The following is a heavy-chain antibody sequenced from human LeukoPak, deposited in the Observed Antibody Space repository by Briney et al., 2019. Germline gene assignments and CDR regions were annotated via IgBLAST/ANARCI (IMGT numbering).Heavy chain of an antibody. CDR1: GFTFSSYE. J-gene: IGHJ6*03. CDR2: ISSSSSYI. Sequence: GGSLRLSCAASGFTFSSYEMNWVRQAPGKGLECVSSISSSSSYIYYADSVKGRFTISRDNAKNSLYLQMNSLRAEDTAVYYCAREIQFYYYMDVWGKGTTVTVSS. CDR3: AREIQFYYYMDV. D-gene: IGHD4-11*01. V-gene: IGHV3-21*01.